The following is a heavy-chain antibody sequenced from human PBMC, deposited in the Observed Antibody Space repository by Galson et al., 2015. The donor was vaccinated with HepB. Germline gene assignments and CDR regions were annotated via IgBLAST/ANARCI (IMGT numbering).Heavy chain of an antibody. CDR2: MNPNSGNT. CDR3: ARRYYDFWSGYYRYYYYYMDV. CDR1: GYTFTSYD. Sequence: SVKVSCKASGYTFTSYDINWVRQATGQGLEWMGWMNPNSGNTSYAQKFQGRVTMTRNTSISTAYMELSSLRSEDMAVYYCARRYYDFWSGYYRYYYYYMDVWGKGTTVTVSS. D-gene: IGHD3-3*01. V-gene: IGHV1-8*01. J-gene: IGHJ6*03.